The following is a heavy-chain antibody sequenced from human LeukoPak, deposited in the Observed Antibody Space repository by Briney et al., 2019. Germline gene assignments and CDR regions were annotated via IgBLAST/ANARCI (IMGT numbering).Heavy chain of an antibody. CDR2: ISSSSSYI. J-gene: IGHJ4*02. Sequence: GGSLRLFCAASGFTFSSYSMNWVRQAPGKGLEWVSSISSSSSYIYYADSVKGRFTISRDNAKNSLYLQMNSLRAEDTAVYYCARVLVGATLGFDYWGQGTLVTVSS. CDR1: GFTFSSYS. D-gene: IGHD1-26*01. CDR3: ARVLVGATLGFDY. V-gene: IGHV3-21*01.